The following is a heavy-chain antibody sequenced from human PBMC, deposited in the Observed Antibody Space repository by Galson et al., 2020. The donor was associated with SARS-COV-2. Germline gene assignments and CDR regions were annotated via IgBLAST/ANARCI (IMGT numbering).Heavy chain of an antibody. V-gene: IGHV1-18*04. J-gene: IGHJ5*02. CDR2: ISTYNDNT. CDR3: ARDPVDFWGGFDP. CDR1: GYMFTGYG. D-gene: IGHD3-3*01. Sequence: AASVKVSCKASGYMFTGYGISWVRQAPGQGLEWMGWISTYNDNTNYAQKLQGRVTMTTDTSTSTAYMELRSLRSDDTAVYYCARDPVDFWGGFDPWGQGTLVTVSS.